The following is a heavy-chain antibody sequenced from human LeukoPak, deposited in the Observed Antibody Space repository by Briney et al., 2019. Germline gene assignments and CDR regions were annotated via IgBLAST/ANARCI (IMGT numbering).Heavy chain of an antibody. V-gene: IGHV4-59*01. CDR2: IHYSGAT. Sequence: PSETLSLTCSVSGGSISDYYWSWIRQPPGQGLEWIGYIHYSGATNCNPSLKSRVIMSVDTSSNRSSLNLYSVTAADTAMYYYARHSSGWHLDFWGQGTLVTVSS. CDR1: GGSISDYY. J-gene: IGHJ4*02. CDR3: ARHSSGWHLDF. D-gene: IGHD6-19*01.